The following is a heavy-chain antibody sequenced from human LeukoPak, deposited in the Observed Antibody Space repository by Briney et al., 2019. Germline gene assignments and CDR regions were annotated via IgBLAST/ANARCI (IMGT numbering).Heavy chain of an antibody. J-gene: IGHJ3*02. CDR1: GFTFSSYS. V-gene: IGHV3-48*04. CDR3: AAHIAAAGTDAFDI. CDR2: ISSSSSTI. Sequence: GGSLRLSCAASGFTFSSYSMNWVRQAPGKGLEWVSYISSSSSTIYYADSVKGRFTISRDNAKNSLYLQMNSLRAEDTAVYYCAAHIAAAGTDAFDIWGQGTMVTVSS. D-gene: IGHD6-13*01.